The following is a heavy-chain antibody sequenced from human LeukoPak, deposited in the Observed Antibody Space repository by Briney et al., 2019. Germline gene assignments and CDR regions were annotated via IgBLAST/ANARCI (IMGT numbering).Heavy chain of an antibody. V-gene: IGHV1-24*01. J-gene: IGHJ4*02. CDR2: FDPEDGET. CDR3: ARATDGDYFSTPSYFDY. CDR1: GYTLTELS. D-gene: IGHD4-17*01. Sequence: ASVKVSCKVSGYTLTELSMHWVRQAPGKGLEWMGGFDPEDGETIYAQKFQGRVTMTEDTSTDTAYMELSSLRSEDTAVYYCARATDGDYFSTPSYFDYWGQGTLVTVSS.